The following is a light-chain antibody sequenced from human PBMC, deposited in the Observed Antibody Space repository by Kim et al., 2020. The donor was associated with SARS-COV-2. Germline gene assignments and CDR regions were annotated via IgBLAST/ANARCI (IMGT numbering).Light chain of an antibody. J-gene: IGKJ4*01. V-gene: IGKV3-20*01. CDR3: HQSARAPLT. Sequence: SPGERATLSCRASQSVGNNYLHWFRQKPGQAPTLLIYNVYIRATGIPDRFSGSGSGTNFTLTVSRLEPEDFAVYFCHQSARAPLTFGGGTKVEIK. CDR1: QSVGNNY. CDR2: NVY.